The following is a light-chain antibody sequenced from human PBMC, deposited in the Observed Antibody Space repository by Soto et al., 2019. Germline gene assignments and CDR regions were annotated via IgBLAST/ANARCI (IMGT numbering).Light chain of an antibody. V-gene: IGKV3-11*01. Sequence: EIVLTQSPATLSLSPGERAALSCRASQGVGRFLAWYQQKPGQAPRLLIYDASNRATGIPARFSGSGSVTDFTLAIDHLAPEGFAVYYCQQRGGWPLTFGGGTKVEIK. J-gene: IGKJ4*01. CDR3: QQRGGWPLT. CDR1: QGVGRF. CDR2: DAS.